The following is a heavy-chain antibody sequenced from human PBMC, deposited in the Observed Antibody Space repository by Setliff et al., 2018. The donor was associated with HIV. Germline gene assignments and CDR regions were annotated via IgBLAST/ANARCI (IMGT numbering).Heavy chain of an antibody. CDR1: GGSISSSDYY. V-gene: IGHV4-30-4*01. J-gene: IGHJ4*02. D-gene: IGHD2-21*01. Sequence: SETLSLTCFVSGGSISSSDYYWGWIRQHPGKGLEWIGYIYYSGSTYYNPSLKSRVTISVDTSKNHFSLSLSSVTAADTAVYYCARQIEGFDNWGRGTLVTVSS. CDR2: IYYSGST. CDR3: ARQIEGFDN.